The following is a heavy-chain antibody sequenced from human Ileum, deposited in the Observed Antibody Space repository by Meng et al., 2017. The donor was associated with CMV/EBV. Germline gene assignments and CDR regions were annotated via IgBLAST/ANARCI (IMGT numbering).Heavy chain of an antibody. Sequence: ASVKVSCKATGYSFTGYYIHWVRQAPGQGLQWMGWVNSGSGGTFYAEAFQGRVTMSRDTSIGTAYMELSALTSDDTAMYYCVSLVTLRQGVVYWGQGTRVTGYS. V-gene: IGHV1-2*02. CDR3: VSLVTLRQGVVY. D-gene: IGHD2-21*02. CDR2: VNSGSGGT. CDR1: GYSFTGYY. J-gene: IGHJ4*02.